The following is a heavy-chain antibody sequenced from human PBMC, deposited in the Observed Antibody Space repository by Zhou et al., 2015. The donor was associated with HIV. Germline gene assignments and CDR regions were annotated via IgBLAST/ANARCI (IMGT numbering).Heavy chain of an antibody. CDR1: DFTVSNKY. CDR2: LYSDGTT. J-gene: IGHJ4*02. Sequence: EVQLVETGGGLIQPGGSLRLSCVASDFTVSNKYMNWVRRAPGKGLEWVSVLYSDGTTHYADSVKGRFTVSRDNAKNSVYLQMNSLRVEDTAVYYCARWSVKGGNYEGVHHWGQGIMVTVSS. CDR3: ARWSVKGGNYEGVHH. V-gene: IGHV3-53*02. D-gene: IGHD3-22*01.